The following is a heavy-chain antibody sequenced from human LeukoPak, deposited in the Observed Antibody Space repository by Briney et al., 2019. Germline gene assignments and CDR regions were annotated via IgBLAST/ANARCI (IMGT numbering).Heavy chain of an antibody. J-gene: IGHJ4*02. Sequence: SQTLSLTCAISGDSVSSTSAAWNWIRQSPSRGLEWLGRTYYRSKWYSDYAVSVKGGIIINPDTSKNQFSLQLISVTPEDTAVYYCASGYSSDYGGNAYWGQGTLVTVSS. V-gene: IGHV6-1*01. CDR3: ASGYSSDYGGNAY. CDR1: GDSVSSTSAA. D-gene: IGHD4-23*01. CDR2: TYYRSKWYS.